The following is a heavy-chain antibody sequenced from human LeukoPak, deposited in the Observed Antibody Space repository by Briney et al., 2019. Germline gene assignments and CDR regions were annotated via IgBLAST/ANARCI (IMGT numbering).Heavy chain of an antibody. V-gene: IGHV1-18*01. J-gene: IGHJ4*02. CDR2: ISAYNGNT. CDR3: AGSSSSLEFDY. Sequence: ASVKVSCKASGYTFTNYAISWVRQAPGQGLEWMGWISAYNGNTKYTQKFQGRVTMTRDTTTSTAYMELRSLRSDDTAVYYCAGSSSSLEFDYWGQGTLVTVSS. CDR1: GYTFTNYA. D-gene: IGHD6-6*01.